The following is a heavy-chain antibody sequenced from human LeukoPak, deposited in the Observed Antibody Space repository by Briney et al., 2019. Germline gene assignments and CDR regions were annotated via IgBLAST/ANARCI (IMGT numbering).Heavy chain of an antibody. Sequence: GSLRLSCAASGFTFSSYSMNWVRQAPGKGLEWIGHIFYSGTTDYNPSLKSRITILLDTSKNQFSLTLSSVTAADTAMYYCARGEGPWGQGTLVTVSS. CDR2: IFYSGTT. CDR1: GFTFSSYS. J-gene: IGHJ5*02. CDR3: ARGEGP. V-gene: IGHV4-59*12.